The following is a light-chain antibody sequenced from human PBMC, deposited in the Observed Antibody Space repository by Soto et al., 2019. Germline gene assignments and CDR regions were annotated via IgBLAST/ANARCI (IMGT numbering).Light chain of an antibody. CDR3: QQYHRSSIT. J-gene: IGKJ5*01. CDR1: QSLNND. V-gene: IGKV1-5*01. Sequence: DIQITQSPSSLSSSVGDRFTISCRASQSLNNDLAWYQQKPGKAPNLLIYDASTLERGVPSRFSGTGSGTEFTLAINSLQPDDFATYYCQQYHRSSITFGQGTRLEIK. CDR2: DAS.